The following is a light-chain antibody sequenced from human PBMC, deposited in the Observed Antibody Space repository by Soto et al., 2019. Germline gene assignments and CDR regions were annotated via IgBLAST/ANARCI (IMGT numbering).Light chain of an antibody. V-gene: IGLV2-14*01. J-gene: IGLJ1*01. CDR2: EVT. Sequence: QLVLTQPASVSGSPGQSITISCTGSTSDVGSYDYVTWFQQYPGKAPKVMIYEVTNRPSGVSHRFSGSKSGNTASLTISGLQAEDEADYFCSSYTSTSVFYVFGTGTKLTVL. CDR1: TSDVGSYDY. CDR3: SSYTSTSVFYV.